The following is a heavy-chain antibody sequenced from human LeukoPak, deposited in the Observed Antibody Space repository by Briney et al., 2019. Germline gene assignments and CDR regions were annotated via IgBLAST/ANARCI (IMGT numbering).Heavy chain of an antibody. Sequence: LAGGSLRLSCAASGFTFSSYEMNWVRQAPGKGLEWVSVIYSGGSTYYADSLKGRFTISRDNSKNTLYLQMNSLRAEDTAVYYCASGIRAFDYWGQGALVTVSS. D-gene: IGHD1-26*01. CDR2: IYSGGST. CDR3: ASGIRAFDY. CDR1: GFTFSSYE. V-gene: IGHV3-66*01. J-gene: IGHJ4*02.